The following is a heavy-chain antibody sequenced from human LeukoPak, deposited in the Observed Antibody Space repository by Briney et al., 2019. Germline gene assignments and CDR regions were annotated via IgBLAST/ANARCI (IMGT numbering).Heavy chain of an antibody. D-gene: IGHD3-10*01. CDR1: GFTFSSYS. CDR3: ARDNRGLGEAFDY. CDR2: ISSSSSYI. J-gene: IGHJ4*02. Sequence: GGSLRLSCAASGFTFSSYSMNWVRQAPGKGLEWVSSISSSSSYIYYADSVKGRFTISRDNAKNSLYLQMNSLRVEDTAVYYCARDNRGLGEAFDYWGQGTLVTVSS. V-gene: IGHV3-21*01.